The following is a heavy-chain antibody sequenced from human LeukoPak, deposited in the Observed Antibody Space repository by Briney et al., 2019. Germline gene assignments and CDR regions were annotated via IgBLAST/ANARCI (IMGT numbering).Heavy chain of an antibody. CDR2: ISAYNGNT. Sequence: ASVKVSCKASGYTFTSYGISWVRQAPGQGLERVGWISAYNGNTNYAQKLQGRVTMTTDTSTSTAYMELRSLRSDDTAVYYCARGVPDYYDSSGYDDAFDIWGQGTMVTVSS. V-gene: IGHV1-18*01. J-gene: IGHJ3*02. D-gene: IGHD3-22*01. CDR3: ARGVPDYYDSSGYDDAFDI. CDR1: GYTFTSYG.